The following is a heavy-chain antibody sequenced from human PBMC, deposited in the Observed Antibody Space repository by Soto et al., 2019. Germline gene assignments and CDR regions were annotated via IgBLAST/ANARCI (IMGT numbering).Heavy chain of an antibody. V-gene: IGHV4-39*01. J-gene: IGHJ3*01. Sequence: QLQLQESGPGLVKPSETLSLTCTVSGGSISSSDYFWAWIRQPPGKGLECIGNIYYSGNTYYNPPLKGRVTISVDTSKNQFSLKLTSVTASDTAVYYCARHQNIMVVTAARGFDVWGQGTMVTVSS. CDR2: IYYSGNT. CDR3: ARHQNIMVVTAARGFDV. D-gene: IGHD2-21*02. CDR1: GGSISSSDYF.